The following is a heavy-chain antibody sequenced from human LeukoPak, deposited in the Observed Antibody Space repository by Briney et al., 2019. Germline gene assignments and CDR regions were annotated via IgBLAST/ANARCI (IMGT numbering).Heavy chain of an antibody. J-gene: IGHJ4*02. CDR2: IIPILGTA. D-gene: IGHD5-24*01. CDR3: ARGAPQMATRPEFDY. CDR1: GGTFSSYA. Sequence: EASVKVSCKASGGTFSSYAINWVRQAPGQGLEWMGGIIPILGTANYAQKFQGRVTIIADESTSTAYMELSSLRSEDAAIYYCARGAPQMATRPEFDYWGQGTLVTVSS. V-gene: IGHV1-69*13.